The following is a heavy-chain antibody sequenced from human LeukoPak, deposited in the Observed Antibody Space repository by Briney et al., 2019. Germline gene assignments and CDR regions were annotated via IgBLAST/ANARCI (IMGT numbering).Heavy chain of an antibody. V-gene: IGHV1-69*06. CDR1: GGNFRNYA. J-gene: IGHJ4*02. Sequence: SVKVSCKASGGNFRNYAVSWVLQAPGQGLEWMGRIIPMFDTQNHAQKFQGRVTIFADKSTGTVYMDLNSLTSDDTAVYYCATESNYYLDDWGQGTLVTVSS. CDR2: IIPMFDTQ. D-gene: IGHD3-10*01. CDR3: ATESNYYLDD.